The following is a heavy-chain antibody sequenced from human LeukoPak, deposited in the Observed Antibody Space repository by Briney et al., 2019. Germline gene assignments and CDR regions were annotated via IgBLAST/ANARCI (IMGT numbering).Heavy chain of an antibody. J-gene: IGHJ4*02. CDR2: ISYSGST. Sequence: SETLSLTCTVSGGSISSSNYYWGWVRQPPGKGLEWIGSISYSGSTYYNPSLKSRVTISVDTSKNQFSLKLRSVTAADTAVYYYATGGGIAVAGRWGQGTLVTVSS. CDR3: ATGGGIAVAGR. V-gene: IGHV4-39*01. CDR1: GGSISSSNYY. D-gene: IGHD6-19*01.